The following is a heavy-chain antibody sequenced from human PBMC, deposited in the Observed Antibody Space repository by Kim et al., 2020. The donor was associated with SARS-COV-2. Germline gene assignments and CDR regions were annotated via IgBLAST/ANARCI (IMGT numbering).Heavy chain of an antibody. CDR3: ARGVAGIWWDGFDP. V-gene: IGHV1-8*01. D-gene: IGHD6-19*01. CDR2: MNPNSGNT. Sequence: ASVKVSCKASGYTFTSYDINWVRQATGQGLEWMGWMNPNSGNTGYAQKFQGRVTMTRNTSISTAYMELSSLRSEDTAVYYCARGVAGIWWDGFDPWGQGTLVTVSS. J-gene: IGHJ5*02. CDR1: GYTFTSYD.